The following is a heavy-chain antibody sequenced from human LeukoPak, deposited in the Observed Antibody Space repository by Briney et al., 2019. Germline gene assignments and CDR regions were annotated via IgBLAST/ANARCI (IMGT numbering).Heavy chain of an antibody. J-gene: IGHJ5*02. CDR1: GFTFSSYS. CDR3: AREIPPFVWDDILTGYYNRNWFDP. V-gene: IGHV3-21*01. Sequence: GGSLRLSCAASGFTFSSYSMNWVRQAPGKGLEWVSSISSSSSYIYYADSVKGRFTISRDNAKNSLYLQMNSLRAEDTAVYYCAREIPPFVWDDILTGYYNRNWFDPWGQGTLVTVSS. D-gene: IGHD3-9*01. CDR2: ISSSSSYI.